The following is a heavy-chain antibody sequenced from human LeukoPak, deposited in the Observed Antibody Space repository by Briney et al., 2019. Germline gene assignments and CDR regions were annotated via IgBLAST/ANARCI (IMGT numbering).Heavy chain of an antibody. CDR1: GGSFSGYY. CDR2: INHSGST. Sequence: SETLSLTCAVYGGSFSGYYWSWIRQPPGKGLEWIGEINHSGSTNYNPSLKSRVTISVDTSKNQFPLKLSSVTAADTAVYYCARARGVVVSYYYYGMDVWGQGTTVTVSS. V-gene: IGHV4-34*01. D-gene: IGHD2-15*01. J-gene: IGHJ6*02. CDR3: ARARGVVVSYYYYGMDV.